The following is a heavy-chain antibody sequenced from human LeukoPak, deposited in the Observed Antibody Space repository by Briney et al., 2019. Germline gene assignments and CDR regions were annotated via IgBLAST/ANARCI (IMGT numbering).Heavy chain of an antibody. Sequence: SETLSLTCTVSGGSISSYYWSWIRQPPGKGLEWIGYIYYSGSTNYNPSLKSRVTISVDTSKNQFSLKLSSVTAADTAVYYCARGIRGSYFDYWGQGTLVTVSS. CDR3: ARGIRGSYFDY. D-gene: IGHD1-26*01. J-gene: IGHJ4*02. CDR1: GGSISSYY. CDR2: IYYSGST. V-gene: IGHV4-59*01.